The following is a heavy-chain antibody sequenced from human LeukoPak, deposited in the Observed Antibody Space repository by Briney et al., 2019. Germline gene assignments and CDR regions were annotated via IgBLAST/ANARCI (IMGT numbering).Heavy chain of an antibody. CDR1: GGSISTSSYY. V-gene: IGHV4-39*01. D-gene: IGHD3-9*01. J-gene: IGHJ6*03. CDR3: ARHRPYDILTGYYYYYYYMDV. Sequence: PSETLSLTCTVSGGSISTSSYYWGWIRQPPGKGLEWMGSIYYSGSTYYNPSLKSRVTISVDKSKNQFSLKLSSVTAADTAVYYCARHRPYDILTGYYYYYYYMDVWGKGTTVTVSS. CDR2: IYYSGST.